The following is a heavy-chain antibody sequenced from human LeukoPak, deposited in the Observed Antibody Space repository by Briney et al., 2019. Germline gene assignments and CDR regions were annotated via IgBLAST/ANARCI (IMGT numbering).Heavy chain of an antibody. CDR2: FHTDGGT. Sequence: PGGSLRLSCAASGFTFSSYDMHWVRQAPGEGLEWVSAFHTDGGTFYLDSVRGRFTVSREDATNSLYLQLATLRAGDTAVYYCARGSGPGVTTIDSWGQGTLVLVSS. CDR1: GFTFSSYD. CDR3: ARGSGPGVTTIDS. J-gene: IGHJ4*02. D-gene: IGHD4-17*01. V-gene: IGHV3-13*01.